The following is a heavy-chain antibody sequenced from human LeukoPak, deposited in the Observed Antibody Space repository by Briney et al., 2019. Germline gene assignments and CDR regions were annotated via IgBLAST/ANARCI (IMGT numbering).Heavy chain of an antibody. CDR3: ATGPRNDP. V-gene: IGHV1-8*01. CDR2: VHPDNGNT. CDR1: GYPFTKWE. J-gene: IGHJ5*02. D-gene: IGHD1-14*01. Sequence: ASVTVSYKPSGYPFTKWEINWVRQAAGQGLEWLGWVHPDNGNTYYAQRFRGRVTMSRDTSTTTAYMELSGLRSNDTAVYFCATGPRNDPWGQGTLVTVSS.